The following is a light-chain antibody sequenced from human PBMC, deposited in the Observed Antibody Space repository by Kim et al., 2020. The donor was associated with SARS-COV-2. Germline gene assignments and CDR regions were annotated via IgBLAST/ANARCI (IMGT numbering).Light chain of an antibody. CDR2: DAS. V-gene: IGKV1-5*01. Sequence: ASVEDRVTITCRASQSIRSWLAWYQQKSGKAPKLLIYDASSLESGAPSRFSGSGSGTEFTLTISSLQPDDFATYYCQQYNSYPYTFGQGTKLEIK. CDR1: QSIRSW. J-gene: IGKJ2*01. CDR3: QQYNSYPYT.